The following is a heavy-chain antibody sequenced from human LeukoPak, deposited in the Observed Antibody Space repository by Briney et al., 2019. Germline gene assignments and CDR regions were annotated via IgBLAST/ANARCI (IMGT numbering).Heavy chain of an antibody. CDR1: GYTFTNHA. CDR3: ARGGSDGLGY. CDR2: ISPDNGNT. V-gene: IGHV1-18*01. Sequence: GASVKVSCKASGYTFTNHAITWVRQAPGQGLAWLGWISPDNGNTNYAQKFQDRVTMTTDTSTSTAYMELRSLRPDDTAVYYCARGGSDGLGYWGQGTLVTVSS. J-gene: IGHJ4*02.